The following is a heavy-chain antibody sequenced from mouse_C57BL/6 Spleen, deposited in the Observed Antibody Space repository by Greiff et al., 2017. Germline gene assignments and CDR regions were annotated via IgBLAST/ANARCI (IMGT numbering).Heavy chain of an antibody. CDR2: IWRGGST. CDR1: GFSLTSYG. D-gene: IGHD1-1*01. Sequence: VQGVESGPGLVQPSQSLSITCTASGFSLTSYGVHWVRQSPGKGLEWLGVIWRGGSTDNNAAFMSRLSITKDNSKCQVFFKMNSLQADDTAIYYCAKKTSYGSSYGYFDVWGTGTTVTVSS. CDR3: AKKTSYGSSYGYFDV. J-gene: IGHJ1*03. V-gene: IGHV2-5*01.